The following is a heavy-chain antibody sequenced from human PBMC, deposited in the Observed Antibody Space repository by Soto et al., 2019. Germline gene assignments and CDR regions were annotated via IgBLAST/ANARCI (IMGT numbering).Heavy chain of an antibody. CDR2: ISWNSGSI. J-gene: IGHJ4*02. Sequence: EVQLVESGGGLVQPGRSLRLSCAASGFTFDDYAMHWVRQAPGKGLEWVSGISWNSGSIGYADSVKGRFTISRDNAKNSLYLQMNSLRAEDTALYYCAKVRAAAGTDFDYWGQGTLVTVSS. CDR1: GFTFDDYA. D-gene: IGHD6-13*01. CDR3: AKVRAAAGTDFDY. V-gene: IGHV3-9*01.